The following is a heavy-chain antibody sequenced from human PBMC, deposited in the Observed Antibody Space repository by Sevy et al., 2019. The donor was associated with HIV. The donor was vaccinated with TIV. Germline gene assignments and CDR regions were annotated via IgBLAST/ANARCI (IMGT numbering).Heavy chain of an antibody. CDR1: GFTFSSYW. V-gene: IGHV3-7*01. Sequence: GESLKISCAASGFTFSSYWMSWVRQAPGKGLEWVANIKQDGSEKYYVDSVKGRFTISRDNAKNSLYLQMNSLRAEDTAVYYCARGRAYYDFWSGYNGQAEYFQHWGQGTLVTVSS. D-gene: IGHD3-3*01. J-gene: IGHJ1*01. CDR3: ARGRAYYDFWSGYNGQAEYFQH. CDR2: IKQDGSEK.